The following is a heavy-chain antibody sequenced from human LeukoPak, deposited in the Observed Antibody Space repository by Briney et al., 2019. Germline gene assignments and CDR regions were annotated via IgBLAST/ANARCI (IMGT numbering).Heavy chain of an antibody. D-gene: IGHD3-22*01. CDR1: GFTFSSYW. Sequence: GGSLRLSCAASGFTFSSYWMSWVRQAPGKGLEWVANIKQDGSEKYYVDSVKGRFTISRDNAKNSLYLQMNSLRAEDTAVYYCARATYYSDSSGYYDLTYYFDYWGQGTLVTVSS. J-gene: IGHJ4*02. V-gene: IGHV3-7*04. CDR2: IKQDGSEK. CDR3: ARATYYSDSSGYYDLTYYFDY.